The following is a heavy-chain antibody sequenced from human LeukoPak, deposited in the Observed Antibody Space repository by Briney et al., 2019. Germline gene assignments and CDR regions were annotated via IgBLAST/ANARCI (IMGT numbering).Heavy chain of an antibody. D-gene: IGHD3-9*01. CDR2: ISSSSSYT. J-gene: IGHJ4*02. CDR3: ARSLVLPFDWLLSRPNSAPYSYYY. Sequence: PGGSLRLSCSASGFTFSDYYKSWIRQAPGKGLEWVSYISSSSSYTNYADSVKGRFTISRDNAKNSLYLQMNSLRAEDTAVYYCARSLVLPFDWLLSRPNSAPYSYYYWGQGTLVTVSS. V-gene: IGHV3-11*03. CDR1: GFTFSDYY.